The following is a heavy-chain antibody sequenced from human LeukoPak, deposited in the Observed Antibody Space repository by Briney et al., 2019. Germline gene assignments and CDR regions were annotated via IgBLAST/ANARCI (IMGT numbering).Heavy chain of an antibody. CDR1: GFTFSNSW. D-gene: IGHD5-24*01. CDR3: AGINIFDY. J-gene: IGHJ4*02. V-gene: IGHV3-74*03. Sequence: GGSLRLSCAASGFTFSNSWMHWVRQAPGKGLVWVSRTDPNGITTYADSVKGRFTISRDNAKNTLYLQMNSLRAEDTAIYYCAGINIFDYWGQGTLVTVSS. CDR2: TDPNGIT.